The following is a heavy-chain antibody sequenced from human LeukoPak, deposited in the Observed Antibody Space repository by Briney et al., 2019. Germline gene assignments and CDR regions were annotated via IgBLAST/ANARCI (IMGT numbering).Heavy chain of an antibody. J-gene: IGHJ4*02. Sequence: GGSLRLSCAASGFTFSSYSMNWVREAPGKGLEGVSSISSSSSYIYYAESVKGRFTIPRDNAKNSLYLHMNSLRAEDTAVYYCASSLVRIFDYWGQGTLVTVSS. CDR1: GFTFSSYS. D-gene: IGHD6-6*01. CDR2: ISSSSSYI. V-gene: IGHV3-21*01. CDR3: ASSLVRIFDY.